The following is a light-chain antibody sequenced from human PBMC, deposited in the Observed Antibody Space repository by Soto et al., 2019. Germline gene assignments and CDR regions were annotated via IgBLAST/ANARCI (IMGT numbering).Light chain of an antibody. J-gene: IGKJ2*01. CDR3: QQLTNFRFT. Sequence: PLTQSPSSLSASVGDRVTITCRASQGINKFLAWYQQRPGKAPQLLVYGASTLQSGVPSRFSGSGSGTDFTLTISSLQPEDVATYYCQQLTNFRFTFGQGTKLDIK. CDR1: QGINKF. V-gene: IGKV1-9*01. CDR2: GAS.